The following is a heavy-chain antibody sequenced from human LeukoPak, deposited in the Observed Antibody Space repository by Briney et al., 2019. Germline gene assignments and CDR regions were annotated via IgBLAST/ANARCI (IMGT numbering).Heavy chain of an antibody. CDR3: SKVGGIVLAVSYYMDV. D-gene: IGHD6-19*01. CDR2: IRFDGSNT. Sequence: GGSLRLSCEASGFTFRNYDMYWVRQAPGKGLEGVASIRFDGSNTHYGDSVKGRFTISRDNSKNTLYLQMNSLRVEDSALYYCSKVGGIVLAVSYYMDVWGKGTTVTVS. V-gene: IGHV3-30*02. J-gene: IGHJ6*03. CDR1: GFTFRNYD.